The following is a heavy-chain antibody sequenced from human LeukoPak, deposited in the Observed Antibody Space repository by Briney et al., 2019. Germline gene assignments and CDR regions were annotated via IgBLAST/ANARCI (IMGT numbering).Heavy chain of an antibody. J-gene: IGHJ6*03. V-gene: IGHV1-2*02. CDR1: GYTFTGYY. CDR3: ARSDFWSGYSENPEDYYMDV. D-gene: IGHD3-3*01. CDR2: INPNSGGT. Sequence: ASVKVSCKASGYTFTGYYMHWVRQAPGQGLEWMGWINPNSGGTNYAQKFQGRVTMTRGTSISTAYMELSSLRSEDTAVYYCARSDFWSGYSENPEDYYMDVWGKGTTVTVSS.